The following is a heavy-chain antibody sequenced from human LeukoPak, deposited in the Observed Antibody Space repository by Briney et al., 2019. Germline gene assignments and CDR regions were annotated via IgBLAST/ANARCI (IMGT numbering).Heavy chain of an antibody. CDR1: GGTFSSYA. CDR3: ARDLLGCTNGVCYHWFDP. J-gene: IGHJ5*02. CDR2: IIPIFGTA. D-gene: IGHD2-8*01. Sequence: GASVKVSCKASGGTFSSYAISWVRQAPGQGLEWMGGIIPIFGTANYAQKFQGRVTITADESTSTAYMELSSLRSEDTAVYYCARDLLGCTNGVCYHWFDPWGQGTLVTVSS. V-gene: IGHV1-69*13.